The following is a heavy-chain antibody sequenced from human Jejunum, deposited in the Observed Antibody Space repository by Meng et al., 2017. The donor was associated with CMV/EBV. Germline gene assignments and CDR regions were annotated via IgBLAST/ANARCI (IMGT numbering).Heavy chain of an antibody. V-gene: IGHV4-31*03. Sequence: TGESYTINKIDCVWHWIRQHPGRGLECIGNMYRSGTTYHNPSIGGRVVISTTTSPSKFALRLRSMAAADTAVYYCARGSGGMTAFASWGQFPLVSVSS. CDR1: SYTINKIDCV. D-gene: IGHD3-10*01. CDR2: MYRSGTT. J-gene: IGHJ1*01. CDR3: ARGSGGMTAFAS.